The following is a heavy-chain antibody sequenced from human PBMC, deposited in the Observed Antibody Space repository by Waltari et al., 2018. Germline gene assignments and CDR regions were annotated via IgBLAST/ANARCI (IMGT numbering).Heavy chain of an antibody. CDR2: AYSGGTT. CDR3: ARLGPSSRWYDF. J-gene: IGHJ4*02. V-gene: IGHV4-38-2*01. CDR1: GYSISRGFF. Sequence: QVELQESGPGLVKTSATLSLTCAVSGYSISRGFFWGWIRQPPGKGLEWIGNAYSGGTTYYNASLRSRVTISIDTSKNHISLKLRSVTAADTAVYYCARLGPSSRWYDFWGRGTLVTVSS. D-gene: IGHD6-13*01.